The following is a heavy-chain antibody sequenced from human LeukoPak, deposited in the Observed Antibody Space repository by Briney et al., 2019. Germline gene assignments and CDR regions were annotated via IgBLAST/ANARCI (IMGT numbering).Heavy chain of an antibody. CDR2: IYYSGST. CDR3: ARGMVRGVIRLRYYYYYVDV. CDR1: GGSISSYY. J-gene: IGHJ6*03. D-gene: IGHD3-10*01. V-gene: IGHV4-59*01. Sequence: SETLSLTCTVSGGSISSYYWSWIRQPPGKGLEWIGYIYYSGSTNYNPSLKSRVTISVDTSKNQFSLKLSSVTAADTAVYYCARGMVRGVIRLRYYYYYVDVWGKGTTVTVSS.